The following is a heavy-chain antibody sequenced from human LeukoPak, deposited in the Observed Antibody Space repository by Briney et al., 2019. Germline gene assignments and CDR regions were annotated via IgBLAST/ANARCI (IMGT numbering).Heavy chain of an antibody. Sequence: PGGSLRLSCAASGFTFSSYGMSWVRQAPGKGLEWVSAITGTGHITYYADSVKGRFTISRDNSKNTLYLQMNSLRAEDTALYYCAKDSAKKYDDYWGQGTLVTVSS. V-gene: IGHV3-23*01. D-gene: IGHD2-8*01. J-gene: IGHJ4*02. CDR1: GFTFSSYG. CDR2: ITGTGHIT. CDR3: AKDSAKKYDDY.